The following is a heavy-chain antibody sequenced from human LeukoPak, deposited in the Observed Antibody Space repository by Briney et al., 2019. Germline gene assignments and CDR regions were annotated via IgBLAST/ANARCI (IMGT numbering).Heavy chain of an antibody. Sequence: TSETLSLTCAVYGGSFSGYYWSWIRQPPGKGLEWIGEINHSGSTNYNPSLKSRVTISVDTSKNQFSLKLSSVTAADTAVYYCARGRRYYYDSSGKNNWFDPWGQGTLVTVSS. V-gene: IGHV4-34*01. CDR2: INHSGST. J-gene: IGHJ5*02. D-gene: IGHD3-22*01. CDR1: GGSFSGYY. CDR3: ARGRRYYYDSSGKNNWFDP.